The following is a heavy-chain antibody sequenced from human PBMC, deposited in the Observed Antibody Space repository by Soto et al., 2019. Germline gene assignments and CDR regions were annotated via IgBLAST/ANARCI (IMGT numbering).Heavy chain of an antibody. CDR3: ARAVAVAADFDY. J-gene: IGHJ4*02. V-gene: IGHV1-3*05. CDR2: INAGNGNT. Sequence: QVRLVQSGDEEKKPGASVKVSCKASGYTFTGYAMHWVRQAPGQRLEWMGWINAGNGNTKYSQKFQGRVTITRDTSASTAYMELSSLRSEDTAVYYCARAVAVAADFDYWGQGTLVTVSS. D-gene: IGHD6-19*01. CDR1: GYTFTGYA.